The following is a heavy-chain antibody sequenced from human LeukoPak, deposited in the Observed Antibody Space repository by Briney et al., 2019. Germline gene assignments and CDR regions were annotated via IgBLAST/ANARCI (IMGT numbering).Heavy chain of an antibody. Sequence: PSETLSLTCAVSGGSFSGYYWSWIRQPPRKGLEWIGEINHSGSTNYNPSLKSRVTISVDTSKNQFSLKLSSVTAADTAVYYCARILYGDYGDISGYYFDYWGQGTLVTVSS. D-gene: IGHD4-17*01. CDR1: GGSFSGYY. V-gene: IGHV4-34*01. CDR3: ARILYGDYGDISGYYFDY. CDR2: INHSGST. J-gene: IGHJ4*02.